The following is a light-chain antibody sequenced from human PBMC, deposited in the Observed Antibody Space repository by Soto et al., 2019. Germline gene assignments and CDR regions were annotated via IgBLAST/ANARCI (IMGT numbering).Light chain of an antibody. J-gene: IGKJ3*01. V-gene: IGKV3-20*01. Sequence: EIVLMQSPATLSLSPGEGATLSCRASQSVNSNYVACYQQKPGQAPTVLIFDTSRRATGVPDRFSGSGSGTDFTLTISRLEPEDFAVYYCQQYGSSQFTFGPGTKVNIK. CDR1: QSVNSNY. CDR3: QQYGSSQFT. CDR2: DTS.